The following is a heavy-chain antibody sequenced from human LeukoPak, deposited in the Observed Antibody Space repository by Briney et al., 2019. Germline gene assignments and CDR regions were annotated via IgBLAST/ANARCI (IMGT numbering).Heavy chain of an antibody. D-gene: IGHD4-17*01. J-gene: IGHJ4*02. CDR2: IRYDGSNK. CDR3: ARVRQYYADYDYFDY. V-gene: IGHV3-30*02. Sequence: GGSLRLSCAASGFTFSSYGMHWVRQAPGKGLEWVAFIRYDGSNKYYADSVKGRFTISRDNSKNTLYLQMNGLRAEDTAIYYCARVRQYYADYDYFDYWGQGTLVTVSS. CDR1: GFTFSSYG.